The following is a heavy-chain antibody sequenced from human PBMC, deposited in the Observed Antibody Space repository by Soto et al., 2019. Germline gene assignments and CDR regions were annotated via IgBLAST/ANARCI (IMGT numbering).Heavy chain of an antibody. CDR1: GIIFSDYA. J-gene: IGHJ4*02. V-gene: IGHV3-30*09. D-gene: IGHD6-13*01. Sequence: QVQLVESGGGVVQPGRSLRLSCAASGIIFSDYAMHWVRQAPGRGLEWVAVMSYGGDNKYYADSVRGRFAISRDNLKNTLDLQMNSLNPEDTAVYHCAKARHSTSWYGLEADFWGQGTLVTVSS. CDR2: MSYGGDNK. CDR3: AKARHSTSWYGLEADF.